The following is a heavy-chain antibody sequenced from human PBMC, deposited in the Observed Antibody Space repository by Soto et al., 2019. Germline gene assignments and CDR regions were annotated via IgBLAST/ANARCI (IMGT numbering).Heavy chain of an antibody. CDR1: GYSIGSGYY. CDR3: ARRGYYDFWSGYHSNYWYFDL. J-gene: IGHJ2*01. D-gene: IGHD3-3*01. Sequence: PSETLSLTCAVSGYSIGSGYYWGWIRQPPGKGLEWIGSIYHSGSTYYNPSLKSRVTISVGTSKNHFSLKLSSVTAADTAVYYCARRGYYDFWSGYHSNYWYFDLWGRGTLVTVSS. V-gene: IGHV4-38-2*01. CDR2: IYHSGST.